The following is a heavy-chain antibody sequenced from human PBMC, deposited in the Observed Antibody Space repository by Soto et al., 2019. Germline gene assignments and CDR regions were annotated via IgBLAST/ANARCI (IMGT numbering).Heavy chain of an antibody. D-gene: IGHD1-26*01. CDR2: IYPGDSDT. J-gene: IGHJ4*02. V-gene: IGHV5-51*01. CDR3: ARLVSGSFDY. Sequence: PGDSLPISCQVSGYRFPIYWIGWVRQMPGKGLEWMGIIYPGDSDTRYSPSFQGQVTTSVDKSISTAYLQWSSLKASDTAIYYCARLVSGSFDYWGQGNLVTVSS. CDR1: GYRFPIYW.